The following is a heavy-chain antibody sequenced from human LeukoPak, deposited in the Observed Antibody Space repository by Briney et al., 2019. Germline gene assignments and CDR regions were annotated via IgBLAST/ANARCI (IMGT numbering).Heavy chain of an antibody. CDR3: AREDARDGGYFDY. D-gene: IGHD3-16*01. V-gene: IGHV3-23*01. CDR1: GFSLTNYA. Sequence: PGGSLRLSCAASGFSLTNYAMGWVRQAPGKGLEWLSVINGGGTYSHHADFVKGRFTMSRDTSKNTVYLQMNSLRAEDTAVYYCAREDARDGGYFDYWAQGTLVTVSS. J-gene: IGHJ4*02. CDR2: INGGGTYS.